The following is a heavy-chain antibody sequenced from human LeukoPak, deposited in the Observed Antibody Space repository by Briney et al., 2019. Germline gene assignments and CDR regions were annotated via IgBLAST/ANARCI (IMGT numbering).Heavy chain of an antibody. D-gene: IGHD5-12*01. CDR2: IYYSGTT. J-gene: IGHJ4*02. CDR3: ARVSGYDWESSFDY. V-gene: IGHV4-39*07. CDR1: GDSISSSNYY. Sequence: NPSETLSLTCSVSGDSISSSNYYWDWIRQPPGKGLEWIGSIYYSGTTYYNPSLKSRVTISVDTSKNQFSLKLSSVTAADTAVYYCARVSGYDWESSFDYWGQGTLVTVSS.